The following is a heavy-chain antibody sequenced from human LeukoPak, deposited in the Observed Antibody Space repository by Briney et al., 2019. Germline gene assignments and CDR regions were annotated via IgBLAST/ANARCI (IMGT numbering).Heavy chain of an antibody. CDR1: GGSISSSSYY. CDR3: ATVTTQGGAFDI. CDR2: IYYSGST. V-gene: IGHV4-39*01. J-gene: IGHJ3*02. D-gene: IGHD4-17*01. Sequence: PSETLSLTCTVSGGSISSSSYYWGWIRQPPGKGLEWIGSIYYSGSTYYNPSPKSRVTLSVDTSKNQFSLKLSSVTAADTAVYYCATVTTQGGAFDIWGQGTMVTVSS.